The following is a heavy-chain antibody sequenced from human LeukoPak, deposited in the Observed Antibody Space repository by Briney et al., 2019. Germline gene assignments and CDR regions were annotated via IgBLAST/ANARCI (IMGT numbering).Heavy chain of an antibody. D-gene: IGHD2-2*01. CDR3: ARVGQDCSSTSCYYYYYYYMDV. J-gene: IGHJ6*03. CDR1: GGSISSSSYY. CDR2: IYYSGST. Sequence: PSETLSLTCTVSGGSISSSSYYWGWIRQPPGKGLEWIGSIYYSGSTYYNPSLKSRVTISVDTSKNQFFLKLSSVTAADTAVYYCARVGQDCSSTSCYYYYYYYMDVWGKGTTVTVSS. V-gene: IGHV4-39*07.